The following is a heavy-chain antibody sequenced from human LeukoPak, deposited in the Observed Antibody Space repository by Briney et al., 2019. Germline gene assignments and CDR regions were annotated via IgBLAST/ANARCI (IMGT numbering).Heavy chain of an antibody. Sequence: GGSLRLSCAASGFTFSSYAMSWVRQAPGKGLEWVSAISGSGGSTYYADSVKGRFTISRDNSKNTLYLQMNSLRAEDTAVYYCAKDLWGGSRSGWYEVTPGYWGQGTLVTVSS. CDR2: ISGSGGST. D-gene: IGHD6-19*01. CDR3: AKDLWGGSRSGWYEVTPGY. J-gene: IGHJ4*02. CDR1: GFTFSSYA. V-gene: IGHV3-23*01.